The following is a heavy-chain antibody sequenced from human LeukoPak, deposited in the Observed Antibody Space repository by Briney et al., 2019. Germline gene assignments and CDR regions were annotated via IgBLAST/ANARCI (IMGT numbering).Heavy chain of an antibody. J-gene: IGHJ4*02. CDR2: IYPGDSDT. D-gene: IGHD6-19*01. CDR1: EYSFTSYW. CDR3: ARLTDSSGWYYDY. V-gene: IGHV5-51*01. Sequence: HGESLKISCKGSEYSFTSYWIGWVRQMPGKGLEWMGIIYPGDSDTRYSPSFQGQVTISADKSISTAYLQWSSLKASDTAMYYCARLTDSSGWYYDYWGQGTLVTVSS.